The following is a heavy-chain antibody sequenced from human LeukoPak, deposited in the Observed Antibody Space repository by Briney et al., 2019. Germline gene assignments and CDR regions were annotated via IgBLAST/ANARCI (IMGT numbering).Heavy chain of an antibody. Sequence: GGSLRLSCAASGITFRTYGMHWVRRAPGRGLEWGAVISPDGSDKHYADSVKGRFIISRDNSENRLDLQMNSLRAEDTGVYYCAKDRSRSWALDFWGQGTLVTVSS. CDR1: GITFRTYG. CDR3: AKDRSRSWALDF. D-gene: IGHD6-13*01. CDR2: ISPDGSDK. J-gene: IGHJ4*02. V-gene: IGHV3-30*13.